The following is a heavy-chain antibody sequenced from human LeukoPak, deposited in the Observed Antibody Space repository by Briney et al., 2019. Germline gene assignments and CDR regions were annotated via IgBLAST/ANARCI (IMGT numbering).Heavy chain of an antibody. CDR1: GFTFSSYA. V-gene: IGHV3-23*01. D-gene: IGHD1-26*01. Sequence: GGSLRLSCVASGFTFSSYAMSWVRQAPGKGLEWVSAVSGSGVTTHYAGSVKGRFSISRDNSKNTLYLQMNSLRAEDTALYYCAKKVVVGATSPYSDFQDWGQGTLVTVSS. CDR3: AKKVVVGATSPYSDFQD. CDR2: VSGSGVTT. J-gene: IGHJ1*01.